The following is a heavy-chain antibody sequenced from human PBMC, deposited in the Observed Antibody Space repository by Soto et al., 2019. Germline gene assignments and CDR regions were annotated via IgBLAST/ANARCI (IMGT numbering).Heavy chain of an antibody. CDR1: GYTFTSYG. CDR2: ISAYNGNT. Sequence: ASVKVSCKASGYTFTSYGISWVRQAPGQGLEWMGWISAYNGNTNYAQKLQGRVTMTTDTSTSTAYMELRSLRSDDTAVYYCARVEYYYDSSGYYVDYWGQGTLVTVSS. V-gene: IGHV1-18*01. J-gene: IGHJ4*02. CDR3: ARVEYYYDSSGYYVDY. D-gene: IGHD3-22*01.